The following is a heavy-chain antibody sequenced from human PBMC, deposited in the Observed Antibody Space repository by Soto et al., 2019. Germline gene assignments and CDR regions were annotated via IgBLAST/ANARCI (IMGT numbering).Heavy chain of an antibody. V-gene: IGHV3-30-3*01. J-gene: IGHJ4*02. CDR2: ISYDGSNK. D-gene: IGHD6-6*01. CDR1: GFTFSSYA. Sequence: QVQLVESGGGVVQPGRSLRLSCAASGFTFSSYAMHWVRQAPGKGLEWVAVISYDGSNKYYADSVKGRFTISRDNSKNTLYLQMNSLRAEDTAVYYCAREAETDRGAAPRIHYFDYGGQGTLVTVSS. CDR3: AREAETDRGAAPRIHYFDY.